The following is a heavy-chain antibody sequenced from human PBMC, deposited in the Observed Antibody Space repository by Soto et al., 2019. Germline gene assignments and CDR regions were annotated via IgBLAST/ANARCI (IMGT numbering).Heavy chain of an antibody. Sequence: QVQLVQSGAEVKKPGASVKVSCKASGYTFTSYDINWVRQATGQGLEWMGWMNPNSGNTGYAQKFQGRVTMTRNTAISTAYMELSSLRSEDTAVYYGARVKVSVVRGVSRTSGFDPWGQGTLVAVAS. J-gene: IGHJ5*02. CDR1: GYTFTSYD. V-gene: IGHV1-8*01. D-gene: IGHD3-10*01. CDR2: MNPNSGNT. CDR3: ARVKVSVVRGVSRTSGFDP.